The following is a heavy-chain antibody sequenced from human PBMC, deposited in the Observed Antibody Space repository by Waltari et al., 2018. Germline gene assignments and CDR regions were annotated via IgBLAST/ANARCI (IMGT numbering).Heavy chain of an antibody. CDR3: ARGVTTVEC. CDR1: GFTFSNSW. Sequence: EVQLVESGGGLVQTGGSLRLSCSGSGFTFSNSWMSWVRQAPGKGLEWVASIKQDGGEKYYVDSMKGRFTISRDNDNNSLFLQMDSLRVEDTAVYYCARGVTTVECWGQGALVTVSS. CDR2: IKQDGGEK. J-gene: IGHJ4*02. D-gene: IGHD2-21*02. V-gene: IGHV3-7*04.